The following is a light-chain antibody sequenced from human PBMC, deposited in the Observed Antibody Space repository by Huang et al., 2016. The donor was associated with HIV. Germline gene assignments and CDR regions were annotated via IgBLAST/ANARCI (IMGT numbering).Light chain of an antibody. J-gene: IGKJ2*01. Sequence: DIQMTQSPSSLSASVGDRVIISCRASQSINKYLNWYQQMPGKAPKLLILVASTLQRGVSSRFSGSVSGTDFTLTIGSLQPEDAATYDCQQSYKAPRTFGQGTLLEI. CDR3: QQSYKAPRT. CDR2: VAS. V-gene: IGKV1-39*01. CDR1: QSINKY.